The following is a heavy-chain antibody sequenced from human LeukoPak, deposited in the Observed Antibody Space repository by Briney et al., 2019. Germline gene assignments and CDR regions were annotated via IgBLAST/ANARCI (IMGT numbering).Heavy chain of an antibody. CDR3: ARSPRTGTSYFADDY. CDR1: GFTFSSYG. J-gene: IGHJ4*02. D-gene: IGHD1-1*01. Sequence: GGSLRLSCAASGFTFSSYGMHWVRQAPGKGLEWVAVISYDGSNKYYADSVKGRFTISRDNSKNTLYLQMNSLRAEDTAVYYCARSPRTGTSYFADDYWGQGTLVTVSS. CDR2: ISYDGSNK. V-gene: IGHV3-30*19.